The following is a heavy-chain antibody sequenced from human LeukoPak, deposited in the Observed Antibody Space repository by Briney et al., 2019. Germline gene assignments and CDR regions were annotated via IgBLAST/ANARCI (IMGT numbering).Heavy chain of an antibody. V-gene: IGHV3-66*02. D-gene: IGHD6-6*01. J-gene: IGHJ4*02. CDR3: ARDDGSSPYDY. CDR1: GFTVSSNY. Sequence: GGSLRLSCAASGFTVSSNYMSWIRQAPGKGLEWVSVIYSGGGTYYAGSVKGRFTISRDNSKNTLYLQMNSLRAEDTAVYYCARDDGSSPYDYWGQGTPVTVSS. CDR2: IYSGGGT.